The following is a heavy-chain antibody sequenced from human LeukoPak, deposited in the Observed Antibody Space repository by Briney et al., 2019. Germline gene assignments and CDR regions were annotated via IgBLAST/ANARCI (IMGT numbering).Heavy chain of an antibody. CDR1: GGSFSGYY. J-gene: IGHJ4*02. CDR2: INHSGST. CDR3: ARDGPYSSSDYFDY. Sequence: SETLSLTCAVYGGSFSGYYWSWIRQPPGKGLEWIGEINHSGSTNYNPSLKSRVTISVDTSKNQFSLKLSSVTAADTAVYYCARDGPYSSSDYFDYWGQGTLVTVSS. D-gene: IGHD6-6*01. V-gene: IGHV4-34*01.